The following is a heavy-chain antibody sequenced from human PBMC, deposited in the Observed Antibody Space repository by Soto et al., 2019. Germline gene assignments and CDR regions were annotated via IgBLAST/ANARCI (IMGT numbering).Heavy chain of an antibody. V-gene: IGHV4-34*01. CDR1: GGSFSGYY. J-gene: IGHJ4*02. D-gene: IGHD3-16*02. CDR3: ARPLTLFDY. CDR2: INHSGST. Sequence: SETLSLTCAVYGGSFSGYYWSWIRQPPGKGLEWIGEINHSGSTNYNPSLKSRVTISVDTSKNQFSLKLSSVTAADTAVYYCARPLTLFDYWCQGTLVTVSS.